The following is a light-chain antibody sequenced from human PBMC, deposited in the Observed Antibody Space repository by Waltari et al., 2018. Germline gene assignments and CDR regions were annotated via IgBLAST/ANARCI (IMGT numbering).Light chain of an antibody. CDR2: GVS. J-gene: IGKJ2*01. Sequence: EVVLTQSPATLSLSPGERATLSCRASQSVNRNLAWYQQKPGQPPRLLIYGVSSRATGIPDRFTGSGSGMEFTLTISSLEPEDVGIYHCQQSIQWPYTFGQGTKVEIK. CDR1: QSVNRN. V-gene: IGKV3-11*01. CDR3: QQSIQWPYT.